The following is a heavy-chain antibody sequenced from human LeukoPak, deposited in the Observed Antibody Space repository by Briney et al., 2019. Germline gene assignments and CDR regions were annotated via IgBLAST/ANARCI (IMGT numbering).Heavy chain of an antibody. CDR3: AREGLRYFDY. CDR1: GFTFSSNY. V-gene: IGHV3-53*01. CDR2: IYSGGST. J-gene: IGHJ4*02. D-gene: IGHD2-21*02. Sequence: GGSLRLSCAASGFTFSSNYMSWVRQAPGKGLEWVSVIYSGGSTYYAESVKGRSTISSDNSKNTLYLQMNSLRAEDTAVYYCAREGLRYFDYWGQGTLVTVSS.